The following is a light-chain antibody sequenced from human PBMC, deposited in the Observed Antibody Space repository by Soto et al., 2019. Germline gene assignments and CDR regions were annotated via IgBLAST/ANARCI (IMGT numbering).Light chain of an antibody. CDR2: DVS. CDR1: SSDVGGYNY. J-gene: IGLJ2*01. CDR3: SSYTSSHVL. Sequence: QSALTQPASVSGSPGQSITISCTGTSSDVGGYNYVSWYQQHPGKAPKLMIYDVSNRPSGVSNRFSGSKSGNTASLTISGLRAEDEADYYCSSYTSSHVLFGGGTKLTVL. V-gene: IGLV2-14*01.